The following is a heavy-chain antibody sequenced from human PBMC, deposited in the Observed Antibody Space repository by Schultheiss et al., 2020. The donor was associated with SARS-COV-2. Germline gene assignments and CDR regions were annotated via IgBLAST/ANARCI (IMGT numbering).Heavy chain of an antibody. V-gene: IGHV3-66*02. CDR2: IYSGGST. Sequence: GGSLRLSCAASGFTFSSYAMSWVRQAPGKGLEWVSVIYSGGSTYYADSVKGRFTISRDNSKNTLYLQMNSLRAEDTAVYYCARDRQGYDILTGYYKYYYYYMDVWGKGTTVTVSS. D-gene: IGHD3-9*01. J-gene: IGHJ6*03. CDR3: ARDRQGYDILTGYYKYYYYYMDV. CDR1: GFTFSSYA.